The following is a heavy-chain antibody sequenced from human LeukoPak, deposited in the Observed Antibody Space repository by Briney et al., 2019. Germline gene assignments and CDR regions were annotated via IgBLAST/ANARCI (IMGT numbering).Heavy chain of an antibody. CDR1: GFTFTNDW. J-gene: IGHJ4*02. CDR3: ATKRGRYYSYFDY. Sequence: GALRLSCAASGFTFTNDWMSWVRQAPGKGLEWVANIKQDGSEKYYVDSVKGRFTISRDSARNSLYLQMNSLRAEDTAVYYCATKRGRYYSYFDYWGQGTLVTVSS. V-gene: IGHV3-7*01. CDR2: IKQDGSEK. D-gene: IGHD3-10*01.